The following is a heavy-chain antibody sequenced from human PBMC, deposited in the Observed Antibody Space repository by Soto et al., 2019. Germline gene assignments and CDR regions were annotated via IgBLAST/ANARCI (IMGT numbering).Heavy chain of an antibody. CDR1: GFTFSSYS. J-gene: IGHJ6*03. CDR3: ARAEAAAGLGYCYYMDV. V-gene: IGHV3-48*01. Sequence: EVQLVESGGGLVQPGGSLRLSCAASGFTFSSYSMNWVRQAPGKGLEWVSYISSSSSTIYYADSVKGRFTISRDNAKNSLYLQMNSLRAEDTAVYYCARAEAAAGLGYCYYMDVWGKGTTVTVSS. D-gene: IGHD6-13*01. CDR2: ISSSSSTI.